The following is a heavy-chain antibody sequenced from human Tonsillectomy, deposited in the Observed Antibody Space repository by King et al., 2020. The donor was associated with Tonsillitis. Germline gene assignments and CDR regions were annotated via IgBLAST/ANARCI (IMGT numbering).Heavy chain of an antibody. Sequence: VQLVESGAEVKKPGASVKVSCKASGYTFSDYNMHWVRQAPGQGLEWMGWINPNNGGTSYAHKFQGRVAMTRDTSINTAYLEVNSLRSDDTAVYYCARRPPLTGYPTYYVDYWGQGTLVTVSS. V-gene: IGHV1-2*02. CDR2: INPNNGGT. D-gene: IGHD3-9*01. CDR1: GYTFSDYN. J-gene: IGHJ4*02. CDR3: ARRPPLTGYPTYYVDY.